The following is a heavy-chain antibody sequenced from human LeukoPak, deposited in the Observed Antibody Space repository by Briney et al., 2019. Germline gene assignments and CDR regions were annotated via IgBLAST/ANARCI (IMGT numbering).Heavy chain of an antibody. V-gene: IGHV3-48*01. CDR1: GFTFSNYS. J-gene: IGHJ4*02. CDR3: ARDICGGDWYYHFDY. D-gene: IGHD2-21*01. CDR2: ISSSSTTI. Sequence: PGGSLRLSCAASGFTFSNYSMNWVRQAPGKGLEWVSYISSSSTTIYYADSVKGRLTISRDNAKNSLYLQMNSLRAEDAAVYYCARDICGGDWYYHFDYWGQGTLVTVSS.